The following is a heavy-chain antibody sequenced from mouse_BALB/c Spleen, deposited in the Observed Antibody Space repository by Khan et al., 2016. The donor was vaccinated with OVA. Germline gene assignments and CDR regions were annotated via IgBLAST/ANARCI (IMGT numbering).Heavy chain of an antibody. CDR2: ILPGSGSS. CDR1: DYTFNSYW. J-gene: IGHJ1*01. Sequence: VQLVESGPELMKPGASVKISCKATDYTFNSYWIEWVKQRPGHGLEWIGEILPGSGSSNYNEKFKGKATFTADSSSNTAYMQLSSLTSEDSAVYYCSRYGNHWYFDVWGAGTTGTVSS. D-gene: IGHD2-1*01. V-gene: IGHV1-9*01. CDR3: SRYGNHWYFDV.